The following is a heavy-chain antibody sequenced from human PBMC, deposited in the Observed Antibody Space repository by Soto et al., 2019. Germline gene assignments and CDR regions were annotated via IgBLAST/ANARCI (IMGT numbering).Heavy chain of an antibody. V-gene: IGHV4-59*01. Sequence: SETLSLTCTVSGGSISSYYWSWFRQPPGKELEWLGYIFYTGSTSYNPSLKSRLTMSVDTSRNQFSLKLTSVTAADTAVYYCARAGRLLEWLSYFDYWGQGARVTVSS. CDR2: IFYTGST. CDR1: GGSISSYY. D-gene: IGHD3-3*01. CDR3: ARAGRLLEWLSYFDY. J-gene: IGHJ4*02.